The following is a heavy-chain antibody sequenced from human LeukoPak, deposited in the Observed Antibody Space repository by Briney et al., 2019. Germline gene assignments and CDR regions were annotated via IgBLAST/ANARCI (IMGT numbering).Heavy chain of an antibody. Sequence: SVKVSCKASGGTFSSYAISWVRQAPGQGLEWVGGIIPIFGTANYAQKFQGRVTITADESTSTAYMELSSLRSEDTAVYYCARQIAAAGMWWFDPWGQGTLVTASS. CDR1: GGTFSSYA. J-gene: IGHJ5*02. D-gene: IGHD6-13*01. CDR2: IIPIFGTA. V-gene: IGHV1-69*01. CDR3: ARQIAAAGMWWFDP.